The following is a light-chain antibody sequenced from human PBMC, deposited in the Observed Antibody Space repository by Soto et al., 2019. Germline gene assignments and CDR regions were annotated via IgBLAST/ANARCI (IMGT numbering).Light chain of an antibody. V-gene: IGKV3-11*01. Sequence: EIVLTQSPATLSLSPGERATLSCRASQSVSSYLAWYQQKPGQAPRLLIYDASSRATGIPARFSGSGSGTDFTLTISSLDPEDFAVYYCQQRSNFFGPGTKVDIK. CDR3: QQRSNF. J-gene: IGKJ3*01. CDR1: QSVSSY. CDR2: DAS.